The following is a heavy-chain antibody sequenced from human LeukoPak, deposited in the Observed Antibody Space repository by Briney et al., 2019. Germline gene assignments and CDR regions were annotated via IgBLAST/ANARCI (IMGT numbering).Heavy chain of an antibody. V-gene: IGHV3-23*01. CDR2: ISGSGGAT. Sequence: PGGSLRLSCAGSGFTFSSYAMSWVRQTPGKGLEWVSAISGSGGATYYTDSVKGRFTISRDNSRNTVYLQMNSLRAEDTAVYYCARDDTSFPIAVAGTRWFDPWGQGTLVTVSS. D-gene: IGHD6-19*01. CDR3: ARDDTSFPIAVAGTRWFDP. CDR1: GFTFSSYA. J-gene: IGHJ5*02.